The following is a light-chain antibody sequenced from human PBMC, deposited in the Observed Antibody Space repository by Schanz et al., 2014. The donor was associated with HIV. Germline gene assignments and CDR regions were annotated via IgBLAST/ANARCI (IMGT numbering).Light chain of an antibody. CDR1: RSNIGAGYD. V-gene: IGLV1-40*01. CDR3: QSFDKSLTASV. Sequence: QSVLTQPPSVSGAPGQRVTISCTGSRSNIGAGYDVHWYQHLPGTAPKLLIYGNTNRPSGVPDRFSGSKSVNSASLAITGLQAEDEADYYCQSFDKSLTASVFGGGTKLTVL. J-gene: IGLJ3*02. CDR2: GNT.